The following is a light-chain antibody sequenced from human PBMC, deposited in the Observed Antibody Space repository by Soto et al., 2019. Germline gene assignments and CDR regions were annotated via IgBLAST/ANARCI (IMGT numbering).Light chain of an antibody. CDR2: GAS. J-gene: IGKJ3*01. CDR3: QQYGNSPLFT. CDR1: QSVSGY. Sequence: EIVLTQSPGTLSLSPGESATLSCRASQSVSGYLAWYQQKPGQSPRLLIYGASNRATGIPTRFSGTGSWTDFTLTISRLDPDDFGVYYCQQYGNSPLFTFGPGTKVYRK. V-gene: IGKV3-20*01.